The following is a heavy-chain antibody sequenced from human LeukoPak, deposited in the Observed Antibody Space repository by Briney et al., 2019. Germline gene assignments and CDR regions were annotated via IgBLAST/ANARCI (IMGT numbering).Heavy chain of an antibody. J-gene: IGHJ5*02. CDR3: ARSPRRFLGWFQKGRWFDP. V-gene: IGHV4-39*07. Sequence: SETLSLTCTVSGGSISSSSYYWGWIRQPPGKGLEWIGSIYYSGSTYYNPSLKSRVTIPVDTSKNQFSLKLSSVTAADTAVYYCARSPRRFLGWFQKGRWFDPWGQGTLVTVSS. D-gene: IGHD3-3*01. CDR2: IYYSGST. CDR1: GGSISSSSYY.